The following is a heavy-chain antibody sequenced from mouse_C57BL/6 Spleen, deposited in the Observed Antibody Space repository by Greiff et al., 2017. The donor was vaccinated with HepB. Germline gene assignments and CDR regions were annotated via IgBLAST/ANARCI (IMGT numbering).Heavy chain of an antibody. D-gene: IGHD3-1*01. CDR2: INPNNGGT. J-gene: IGHJ4*01. Sequence: EVQLQESGPELVKPGASVKIPCKASGYTFTDYNMDWVKQSHGKSLEWIGDINPNNGGTIYNQKFKGKATLTVDKSSRTAYMELRSLTSEDTAVYYCARRAFSMDYWGQGTSVTVSS. V-gene: IGHV1-18*01. CDR1: GYTFTDYN. CDR3: ARRAFSMDY.